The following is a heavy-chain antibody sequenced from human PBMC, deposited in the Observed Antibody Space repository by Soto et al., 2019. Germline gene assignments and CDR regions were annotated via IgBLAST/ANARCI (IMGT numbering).Heavy chain of an antibody. Sequence: SETLSLTCTVSGGSISSYYWSWIRQPPGKGLEWIGYIYYSGSTNYNPSLKSRVTISVDTSKNQFSLKLSSVTAADTAVYYCARDPWRDVAGPTYGMDVWGQGNTVTVSS. D-gene: IGHD6-19*01. J-gene: IGHJ6*02. V-gene: IGHV4-59*01. CDR1: GGSISSYY. CDR3: ARDPWRDVAGPTYGMDV. CDR2: IYYSGST.